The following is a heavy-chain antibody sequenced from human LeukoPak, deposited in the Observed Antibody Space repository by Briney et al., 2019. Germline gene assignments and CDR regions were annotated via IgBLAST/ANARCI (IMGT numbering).Heavy chain of an antibody. J-gene: IGHJ5*02. CDR3: ARLAPISGRFLEWLVSPYNWFDP. Sequence: GESLKISCKGSGYSFTSYWIGWVRQMPGKGLEWMGIIYPGDSDTRYSPSFQGQVTISADKSISTADLQWSSLKASDTAMYYCARLAPISGRFLEWLVSPYNWFDPWGQGTLVTVSS. CDR2: IYPGDSDT. CDR1: GYSFTSYW. V-gene: IGHV5-51*01. D-gene: IGHD3-3*01.